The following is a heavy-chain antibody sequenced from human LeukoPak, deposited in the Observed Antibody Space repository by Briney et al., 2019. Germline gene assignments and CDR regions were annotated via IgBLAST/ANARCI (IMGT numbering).Heavy chain of an antibody. Sequence: SETLSLTCTVSGGSISSHYWSWTRQPPGKGLEWIGYIYYSGSTNYNPSLKSRVTISVDTSKNQFSLKLSSVTAADTAVYYCARRYVDPGTWNGYYFDYWGQGTLVTVSS. J-gene: IGHJ4*02. CDR3: ARRYVDPGTWNGYYFDY. V-gene: IGHV4-59*11. CDR1: GGSISSHY. D-gene: IGHD1-1*01. CDR2: IYYSGST.